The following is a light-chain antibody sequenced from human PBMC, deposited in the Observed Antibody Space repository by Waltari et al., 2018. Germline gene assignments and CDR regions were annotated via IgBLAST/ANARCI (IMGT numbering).Light chain of an antibody. Sequence: SSELTQDPAVSVALGQTVRLTCQVDILRSDYASLYQQKPGQAPVLVIYGKNNRPPGIPDRFSGSSSGNTASLTITGAQAEDEADYYCNSRDSSGNHLVFGGGTKLTVL. CDR3: NSRDSSGNHLV. CDR1: ILRSDY. V-gene: IGLV3-19*01. J-gene: IGLJ3*02. CDR2: GKN.